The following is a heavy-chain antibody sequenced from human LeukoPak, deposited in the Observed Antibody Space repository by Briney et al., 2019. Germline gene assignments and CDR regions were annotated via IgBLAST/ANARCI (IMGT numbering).Heavy chain of an antibody. D-gene: IGHD3-22*01. V-gene: IGHV3-33*01. CDR1: GFTFSSYG. Sequence: GGSLRLSCAASGFTFSSYGMHWVRQAPGRGLEWVALIWYDGRNKYYADSVKGRFTISRDNSKNTLSLQLNSLRDEDTAVYYCARDGGSSGYHDALDIWGQGTMVTVS. J-gene: IGHJ3*02. CDR2: IWYDGRNK. CDR3: ARDGGSSGYHDALDI.